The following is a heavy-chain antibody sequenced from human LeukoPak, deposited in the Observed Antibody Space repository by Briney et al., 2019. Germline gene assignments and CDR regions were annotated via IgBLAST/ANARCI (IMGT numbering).Heavy chain of an antibody. D-gene: IGHD2-15*01. Sequence: PGGSLRLSCAASGFTFSSYAMSRDRQAPGKGLKWFSAISGSGGSTDYADSVKGRFTISRDNSKNTLDLQMNSLRAEDTAVYYCAKDGCSGGSCYCYWGQGTLVTVSS. CDR3: AKDGCSGGSCYCY. CDR1: GFTFSSYA. CDR2: ISGSGGST. V-gene: IGHV3-23*01. J-gene: IGHJ4*02.